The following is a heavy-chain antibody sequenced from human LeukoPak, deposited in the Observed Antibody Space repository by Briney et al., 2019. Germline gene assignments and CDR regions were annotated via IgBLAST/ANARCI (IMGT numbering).Heavy chain of an antibody. J-gene: IGHJ4*02. D-gene: IGHD2-2*01. Sequence: GGSLRLSCAASGSTFSSYGMHWVRQAPGKGLEWVAVIWYDGSNKYYADSVKGRFTISRDNSKNTLYLQMNSLRAEDTAVYYCARDRGGVVVPAAILDYWGQGTLVTVSS. CDR1: GSTFSSYG. CDR2: IWYDGSNK. CDR3: ARDRGGVVVPAAILDY. V-gene: IGHV3-33*01.